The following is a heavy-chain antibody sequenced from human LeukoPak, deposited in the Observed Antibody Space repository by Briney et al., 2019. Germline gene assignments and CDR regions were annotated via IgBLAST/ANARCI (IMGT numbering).Heavy chain of an antibody. CDR1: GFTFRGYY. V-gene: IGHV3-11*01. J-gene: IGHJ3*01. CDR3: ARDAPPLGYDISGSESGAFAV. CDR2: ISSGGNRI. Sequence: GGSLRLSCAASGFTFRGYYMSWIRQATGKGPEWVSSISSGGNRIHYADSVKGRFIISRDNAKNSVSLQVNSLRVEDTVVYYCARDAPPLGYDISGSESGAFAVWGQGTMVTVS. D-gene: IGHD3-22*01.